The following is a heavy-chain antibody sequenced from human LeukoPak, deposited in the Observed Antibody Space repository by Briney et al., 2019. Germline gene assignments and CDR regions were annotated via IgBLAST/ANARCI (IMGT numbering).Heavy chain of an antibody. J-gene: IGHJ6*03. Sequence: GGSLRLSCAASGFIFGSYGMHWVRQTPGKGLEWVASLWSDGTNEYYADTVKGRFTIARDNSNNTLHLRMSGLRVDDTGVYYCPREVPYSRSSSLPRHYYYMDVWGKGTTVIVSS. CDR1: GFIFGSYG. CDR3: PREVPYSRSSSLPRHYYYMDV. D-gene: IGHD4-11*01. CDR2: LWSDGTNE. V-gene: IGHV3-33*01.